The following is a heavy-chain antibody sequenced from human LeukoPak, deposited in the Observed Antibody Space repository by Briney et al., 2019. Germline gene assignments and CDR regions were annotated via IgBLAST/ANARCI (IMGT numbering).Heavy chain of an antibody. D-gene: IGHD1-26*01. CDR2: LYTSGST. CDR1: GGSISSYY. Sequence: SETLSLTCSVSGGSISSYYWSWIRQPAGKGLEWIGRLYTSGSTNYNPSLKSRVTMSVDTSKNQFSLKLSSVTAADTAVYYCARDGGVGAQYYFDYWGQGTLVTVSS. CDR3: ARDGGVGAQYYFDY. J-gene: IGHJ4*02. V-gene: IGHV4-4*07.